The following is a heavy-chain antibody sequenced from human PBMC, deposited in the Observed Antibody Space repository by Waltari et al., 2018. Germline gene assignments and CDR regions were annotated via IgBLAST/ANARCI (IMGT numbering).Heavy chain of an antibody. CDR3: KGQTDY. V-gene: IGHV3-23*04. Sequence: VRLVESGGGLVQPGGSLRLSCAASGFTFTSYAMSWVRQAPGKGLGGVSAISGSGGSTYSADSMKGRFTISRDNSKNTVYLQINSLRAEDTAIYYCKGQTDYWGQGTLVTVSS. CDR2: ISGSGGST. CDR1: GFTFTSYA. J-gene: IGHJ4*02.